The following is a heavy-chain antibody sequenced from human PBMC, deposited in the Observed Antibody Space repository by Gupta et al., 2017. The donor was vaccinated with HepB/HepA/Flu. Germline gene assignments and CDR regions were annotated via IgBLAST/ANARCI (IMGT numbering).Heavy chain of an antibody. Sequence: EVQLVQSGGGLVQPGGSLRLSCAASGLTFSNYLMSWVRQAPGKGLQWVASIKQDGTETYFVDSLKGRFTISRDNAENSLYLQMDSLRDDDTAMYYCARRNDYGSSYFDYWGQGTLVTVS. D-gene: IGHD4-17*01. CDR3: ARRNDYGSSYFDY. CDR2: IKQDGTET. V-gene: IGHV3-7*01. J-gene: IGHJ4*02. CDR1: GLTFSNYL.